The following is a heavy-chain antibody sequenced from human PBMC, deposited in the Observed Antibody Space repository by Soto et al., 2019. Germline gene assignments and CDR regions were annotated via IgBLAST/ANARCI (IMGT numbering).Heavy chain of an antibody. CDR2: MNPNSGNT. CDR1: GYTFTSYD. J-gene: IGHJ5*02. CDR3: ARGAGGYCSGGSRYAVVDNWFDP. D-gene: IGHD2-15*01. V-gene: IGHV1-8*01. Sequence: ASVKVSCKASGYTFTSYDISWVRQATGQGLEWMGWMNPNSGNTGYAQKFQGRVTMTRNTSISTAYMELSSLRSEDTAVYYCARGAGGYCSGGSRYAVVDNWFDPWGQGTLVTVYS.